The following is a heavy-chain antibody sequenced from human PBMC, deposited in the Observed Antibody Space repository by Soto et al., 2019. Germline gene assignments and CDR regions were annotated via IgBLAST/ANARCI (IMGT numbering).Heavy chain of an antibody. CDR3: ASSVPTQGDAFDI. J-gene: IGHJ3*02. CDR1: GYTFTSYG. V-gene: IGHV1-18*01. CDR2: ISAYNGNT. Sequence: GASVKVSCKASGYTFTSYGISWVRQAPGQGLEWMGWISAYNGNTNYAQKLQGRVTMTTDTSTSTAYMEPRSLRSDDTAVYYCASSVPTQGDAFDIWGQGTMVTVSS. D-gene: IGHD6-6*01.